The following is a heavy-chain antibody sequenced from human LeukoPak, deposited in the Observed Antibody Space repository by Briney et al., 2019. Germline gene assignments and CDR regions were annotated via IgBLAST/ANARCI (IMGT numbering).Heavy chain of an antibody. CDR2: IGTYGGDT. CDR3: ARDFWNFYDDSGYNRDFDS. Sequence: GASVKVSFKATSRISWVRQAPGQGLEWMGWIGTYGGDTYYAQKFQGRITVTTDTSTSTVYMELRNLRSDDTAVYYCARDFWNFYDDSGYNRDFDSWGQGTLVTVSS. CDR1: TSR. V-gene: IGHV1-18*01. J-gene: IGHJ5*01. D-gene: IGHD3-22*01.